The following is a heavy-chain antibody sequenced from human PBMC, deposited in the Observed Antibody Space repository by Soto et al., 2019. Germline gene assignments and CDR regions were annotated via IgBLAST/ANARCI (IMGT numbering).Heavy chain of an antibody. V-gene: IGHV1-8*01. Sequence: QVQLVQSGAEVKKPGASVKVSCKASGYTFTSYDINWVRQATGQGLEWMGWMNPNSGNTGYAQKFQXXDXEXXNTAISPADIELSSLRSEDTAVHYCARTPRGKADYWGQGTLVTVSS. CDR1: GYTFTSYD. CDR3: ARTPRGKADY. J-gene: IGHJ4*02. D-gene: IGHD6-13*01. CDR2: MNPNSGNT.